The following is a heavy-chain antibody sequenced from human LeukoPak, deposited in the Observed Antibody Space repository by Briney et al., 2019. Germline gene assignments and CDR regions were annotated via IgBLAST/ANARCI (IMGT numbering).Heavy chain of an antibody. CDR1: GYSFTTHW. D-gene: IGHD3-3*01. Sequence: GESLKISCKGSGYSFTTHWIGWVRQMPGKGLEWMGIIYPGDSDTTYSPSLQGQVTISVDTSIGTAYLQWSSLKASDTAIYYCARQNDFRLDYWGQGTLVTVSS. CDR2: IYPGDSDT. V-gene: IGHV5-51*01. J-gene: IGHJ4*02. CDR3: ARQNDFRLDY.